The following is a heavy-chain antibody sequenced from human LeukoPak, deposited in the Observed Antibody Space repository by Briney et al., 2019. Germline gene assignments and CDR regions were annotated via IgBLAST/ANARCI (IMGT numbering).Heavy chain of an antibody. CDR2: INQDGSEK. D-gene: IGHD3-10*01. CDR1: GFIFSSYW. CDR3: ARVFPIVRSKNWFDP. J-gene: IGHJ5*02. V-gene: IGHV3-7*01. Sequence: PGGSLRLSCAASGFIFSSYWMSWVRQAPGKGLEWVANINQDGSEKYYVDSVKGRFTISRDNAKNSLYPQMNSLRAEDTAVYYCARVFPIVRSKNWFDPWGQGTLVTVSS.